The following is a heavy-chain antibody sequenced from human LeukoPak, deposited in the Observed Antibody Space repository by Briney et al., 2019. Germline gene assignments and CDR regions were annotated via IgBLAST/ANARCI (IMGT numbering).Heavy chain of an antibody. CDR2: IYYSGST. D-gene: IGHD6-19*01. CDR3: ARGVAVAGYFDY. Sequence: PSETLSLTCTVSGGSISSYYWSWMRQPPGKGLEGIGYIYYSGSTNYNPSLKSRVTISVDTSKNQFSLKLSSVTAADTAVYYCARGVAVAGYFDYWGQGALVTVSS. J-gene: IGHJ4*02. CDR1: GGSISSYY. V-gene: IGHV4-59*01.